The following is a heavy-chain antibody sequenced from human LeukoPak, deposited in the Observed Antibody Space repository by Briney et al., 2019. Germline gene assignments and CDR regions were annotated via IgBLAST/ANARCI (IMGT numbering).Heavy chain of an antibody. CDR3: ARDRETEGSGSYYTYYYYGMDV. V-gene: IGHV3-30-3*01. CDR1: GFTFSGYA. Sequence: GGSLRLSCAASGFTFSGYAMHWVRQAPGKGLGWVAVISYDGSNKYYADSVKGRFPISRDNSKNTLYLQMNSLRAEDTAVYYCARDRETEGSGSYYTYYYYGMDVWGQGTTVTVSS. CDR2: ISYDGSNK. D-gene: IGHD3-10*01. J-gene: IGHJ6*02.